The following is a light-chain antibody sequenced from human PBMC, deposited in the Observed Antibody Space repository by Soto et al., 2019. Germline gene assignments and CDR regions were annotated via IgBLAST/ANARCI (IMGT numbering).Light chain of an antibody. V-gene: IGLV1-47*01. Sequence: QSVLTQPPSASGTPGQRVTISCSGSSSNIGSNYVYWYQQLPGTAPQLLTYRNNQRPSGVPDRFSGSKSGTSASLAISALRSEDEADYYCTVWDDSLRGRLFGGGTKVTVL. CDR1: SSNIGSNY. CDR2: RNN. CDR3: TVWDDSLRGRL. J-gene: IGLJ2*01.